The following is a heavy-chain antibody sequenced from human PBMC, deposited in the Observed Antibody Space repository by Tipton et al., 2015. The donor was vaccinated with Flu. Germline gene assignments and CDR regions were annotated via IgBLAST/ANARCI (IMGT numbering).Heavy chain of an antibody. CDR2: ISGSGGST. V-gene: IGHV3-23*01. J-gene: IGHJ4*02. D-gene: IGHD3-22*01. Sequence: SLRLSCAASGFTFRNYGMSWVRQAPGKGLEWVSGISGSGGSTYYADSVKGRVTISRDNSKNTLFLQMNSLRAEDTAIYFCAREASHYDRNGHYPPAFDYWGQGTLVTVSS. CDR1: GFTFRNYG. CDR3: AREASHYDRNGHYPPAFDY.